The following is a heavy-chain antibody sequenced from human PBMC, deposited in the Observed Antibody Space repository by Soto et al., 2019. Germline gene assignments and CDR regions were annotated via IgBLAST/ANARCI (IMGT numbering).Heavy chain of an antibody. J-gene: IGHJ4*02. Sequence: EVPLLESGGGLVQPGGSLRLSCAASGFTFGTYAMTWVRQAPGKGLEWVSSLSDSGGSTYYAGSVKGRFTISRDNSKNTLYLQMNSLRAEDTAVYYCAKGLARADYWGQGTLVTVSS. V-gene: IGHV3-23*01. CDR1: GFTFGTYA. CDR2: LSDSGGST. CDR3: AKGLARADY.